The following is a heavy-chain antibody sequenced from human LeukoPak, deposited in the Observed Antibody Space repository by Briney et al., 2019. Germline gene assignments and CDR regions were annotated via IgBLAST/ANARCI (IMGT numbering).Heavy chain of an antibody. D-gene: IGHD6-6*01. CDR1: DFTFSIYG. Sequence: GGSLRLSRAASDFTFSIYGMHWVRQAPGKGLEWVSAISGSGGSTYYADSVKGRFTISRDNSKNTLYLQMNSLRAEDTAVYYCATSSIAARIKDYWGQGTLVTVSS. V-gene: IGHV3-23*01. J-gene: IGHJ4*02. CDR2: ISGSGGST. CDR3: ATSSIAARIKDY.